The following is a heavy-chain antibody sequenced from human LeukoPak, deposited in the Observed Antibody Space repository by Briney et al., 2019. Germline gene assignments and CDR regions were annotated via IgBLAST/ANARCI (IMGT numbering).Heavy chain of an antibody. Sequence: SETLSLTCTVSGGSISSYYWSWIRQPPGKGLEWIAYISDIGSINYNPSLQSRVSISIDTSKKHFSLNLRSVTAVDTAVYYCARWGHFDTSGYFVVDYWGQGTLVTVSS. CDR2: ISDIGSI. CDR1: GGSISSYY. D-gene: IGHD3-22*01. J-gene: IGHJ4*02. CDR3: ARWGHFDTSGYFVVDY. V-gene: IGHV4-59*01.